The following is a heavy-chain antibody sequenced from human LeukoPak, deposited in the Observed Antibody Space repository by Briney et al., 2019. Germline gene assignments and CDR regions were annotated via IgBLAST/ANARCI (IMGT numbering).Heavy chain of an antibody. Sequence: GGSLRLSCAASGFTFSSYSMNWVRQAPGKGLEWVSSISSSSSYIYYADSVKGRFTISRDNAKNSLYLQMNSLRAEDTAVYYCARDTGAALFDYWGQGTLVTVTS. CDR2: ISSSSSYI. CDR1: GFTFSSYS. CDR3: ARDTGAALFDY. D-gene: IGHD1-1*01. V-gene: IGHV3-21*01. J-gene: IGHJ4*02.